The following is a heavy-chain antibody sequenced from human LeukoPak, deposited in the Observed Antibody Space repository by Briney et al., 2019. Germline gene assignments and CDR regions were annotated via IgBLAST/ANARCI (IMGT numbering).Heavy chain of an antibody. CDR2: ISSSGSTI. V-gene: IGHV3-48*04. D-gene: IGHD3-10*01. J-gene: IGHJ4*02. CDR3: ARDSYYYGSGSYYNAEKLFDY. Sequence: GGSLRLSCAASGFTFSSYAMSWVRRAPGKGLEWVSYISSSGSTIYYADSVKGRFTISRDNAKNSLYLQMNSLRAEDTAVYYCARDSYYYGSGSYYNAEKLFDYWGQGTLVTVSS. CDR1: GFTFSSYA.